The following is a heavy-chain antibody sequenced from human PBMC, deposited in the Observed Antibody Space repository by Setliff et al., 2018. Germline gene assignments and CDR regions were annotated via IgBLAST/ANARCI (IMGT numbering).Heavy chain of an antibody. CDR2: IYYSGST. CDR1: GGSISSRSYY. CDR3: ARDRPDYDFWSGSNAFDI. Sequence: SETLSLTCTVSGGSISSRSYYWGWIRQPPGKGLEWIGSIYYSGSTYYKPSLKSRVTISVDTSKNQFSLKLSSVTAADTAVYYCARDRPDYDFWSGSNAFDIWGQGTMVTVSS. J-gene: IGHJ3*02. D-gene: IGHD3-3*01. V-gene: IGHV4-39*07.